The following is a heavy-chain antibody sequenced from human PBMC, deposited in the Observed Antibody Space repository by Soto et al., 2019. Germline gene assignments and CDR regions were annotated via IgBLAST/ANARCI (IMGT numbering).Heavy chain of an antibody. D-gene: IGHD3-16*02. J-gene: IGHJ4*02. Sequence: SGPTLVNPTQTLTLTCTFSGFSLSTSGVGVGWIRQPPGKALEWLALIYWNDDKRYSPSLKSRLTITKDTSKNQVVLTMTNMDHVDTATYYCAHRMRYLGSYQPGYFDYWGQGTLVTVSS. CDR3: AHRMRYLGSYQPGYFDY. CDR1: GFSLSTSGVG. CDR2: IYWNDDK. V-gene: IGHV2-5*01.